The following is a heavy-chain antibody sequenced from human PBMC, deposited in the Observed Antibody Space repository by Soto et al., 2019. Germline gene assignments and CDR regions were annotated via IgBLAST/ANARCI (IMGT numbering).Heavy chain of an antibody. CDR1: GYIFAIYH. V-gene: IGHV1-18*04. D-gene: IGHD6-19*01. CDR3: ARVTPSGDNDY. CDR2: INVYSGKT. J-gene: IGHJ4*02. Sequence: QVQLVQSGAEVKKPGASVRVSCKASGYIFAIYHISWARQAPGQGLEWMGWINVYSGKTNYAQKVQGRVTMTTDTSTSTAYMELRSLRADDTAVYYCARVTPSGDNDYWGQGTLVTVSS.